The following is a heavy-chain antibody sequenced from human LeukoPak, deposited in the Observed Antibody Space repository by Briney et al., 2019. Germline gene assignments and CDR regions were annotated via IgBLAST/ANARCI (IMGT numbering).Heavy chain of an antibody. CDR3: ARVPSSWYYLLVAGVRAWFDP. V-gene: IGHV4-30-2*01. J-gene: IGHJ5*02. CDR1: GGSIRSGGYS. CDR2: IFHSGST. D-gene: IGHD6-13*01. Sequence: PSQTLSLTCAVSGGSIRSGGYSWSWVRQPPGKGLGWIGEIFHSGSTNYNPSLKSRVTISVDKSKNQFSLKLSSVTAADTAVYYCARVPSSWYYLLVAGVRAWFDPWGQGTLVTVSS.